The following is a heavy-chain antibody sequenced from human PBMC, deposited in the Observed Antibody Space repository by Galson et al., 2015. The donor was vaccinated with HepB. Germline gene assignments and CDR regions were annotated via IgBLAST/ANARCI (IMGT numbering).Heavy chain of an antibody. Sequence: SETLSLTCTVSGGSLSSHYWSWIRQPPGKGLEWIGYIYYSGSTNYNPSLKSRVTMSVDKSKNQFSLKLSSVTAADTAVYYCARVRRERSLEWSTYNYYGMDVWGQGTTVTVSS. CDR2: IYYSGST. CDR1: GGSLSSHY. CDR3: ARVRRERSLEWSTYNYYGMDV. J-gene: IGHJ6*02. D-gene: IGHD3-3*01. V-gene: IGHV4-59*11.